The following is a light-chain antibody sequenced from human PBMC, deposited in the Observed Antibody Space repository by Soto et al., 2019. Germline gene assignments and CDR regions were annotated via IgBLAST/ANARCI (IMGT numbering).Light chain of an antibody. Sequence: QPVLTQPASMSGSPGQSITISCTGTSSDVGGYNFVSWYQKHPGKAPKLTIYEVSNRPSGVSNRFSGSKSGNTAFLTISGLQAEDEADYYCSSYTSSSTVLFGGGTKLTVL. CDR2: EVS. CDR3: SSYTSSSTVL. V-gene: IGLV2-14*01. CDR1: SSDVGGYNF. J-gene: IGLJ2*01.